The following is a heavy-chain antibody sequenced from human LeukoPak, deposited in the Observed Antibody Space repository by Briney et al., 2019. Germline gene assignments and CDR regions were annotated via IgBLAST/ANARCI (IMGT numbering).Heavy chain of an antibody. CDR3: AKFSSSGWSRSTNK. V-gene: IGHV3-23*01. D-gene: IGHD6-19*01. CDR2: TSSSDAGK. J-gene: IGHJ4*02. Sequence: GGSLRLSCTVSGFSLSSYALSWVRRAPGKGLEWVSATSSSDAGKYYADSVRGRFTISRDNSRNTMYLQMNSLRVEDAAVYYCAKFSSSGWSRSTNKWGQGTLVTVSS. CDR1: GFSLSSYA.